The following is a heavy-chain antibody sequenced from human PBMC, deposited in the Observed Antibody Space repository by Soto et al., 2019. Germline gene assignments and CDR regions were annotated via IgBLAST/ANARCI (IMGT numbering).Heavy chain of an antibody. D-gene: IGHD2-2*01. CDR2: INAGNGNT. V-gene: IGHV1-3*01. J-gene: IGHJ5*02. Sequence: ASVKVSCKASGYTFTSYAMHWVRQAPGQRLEWMGWINAGNGNTKYSQKFQGRVTITRDTSASTAYMELSSLRSEDTAVYYCARGKGIVVVPADWFDPWGQGTLVAVSS. CDR1: GYTFTSYA. CDR3: ARGKGIVVVPADWFDP.